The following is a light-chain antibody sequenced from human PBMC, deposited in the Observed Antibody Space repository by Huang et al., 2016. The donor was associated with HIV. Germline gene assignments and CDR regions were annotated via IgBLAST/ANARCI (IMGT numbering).Light chain of an antibody. Sequence: EIVMTQSPVTLSVSPGERATLSCRASRILSSTLAWYQQKLGQAPRLLIYGASTRATGIPARFSGTGSGTEFTLTISSLQSEDFAVYYCQQYNNWPPAFGQGTKVEIK. CDR2: GAS. J-gene: IGKJ1*01. CDR1: RILSST. V-gene: IGKV3-15*01. CDR3: QQYNNWPPA.